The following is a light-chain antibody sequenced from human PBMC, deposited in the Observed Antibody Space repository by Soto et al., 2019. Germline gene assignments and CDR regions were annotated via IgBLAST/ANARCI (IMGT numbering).Light chain of an antibody. CDR3: QQYNNWPQT. CDR2: GAS. Sequence: EIVMTQSPATLSVSPGERATLSCRASQSVSSNLAWYQQKPGQAPRLLIYGASTRATGIPARFSGSGSGTEFTLTISGLQSEAFAVYYCQQYNNWPQTFGQGTKLEIK. V-gene: IGKV3-15*01. J-gene: IGKJ2*01. CDR1: QSVSSN.